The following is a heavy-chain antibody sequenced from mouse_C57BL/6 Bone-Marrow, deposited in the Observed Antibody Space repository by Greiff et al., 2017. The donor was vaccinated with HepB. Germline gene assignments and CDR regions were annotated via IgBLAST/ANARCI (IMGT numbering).Heavy chain of an antibody. V-gene: IGHV14-4*01. CDR2: IDPENGDT. CDR1: GFNIKDDY. Sequence: VHVKQSGAELVRPGASVKLSCTASGFNIKDDYMHWVKQRPEQGLEWIGWIDPENGDTEYASKFQGKATITADTSSNTAYLQLSSLTSEDTAVYYWTTGGYYYGSSPYAMDYWGQGTAVTVAS. D-gene: IGHD1-1*01. J-gene: IGHJ4*01. CDR3: TTGGYYYGSSPYAMDY.